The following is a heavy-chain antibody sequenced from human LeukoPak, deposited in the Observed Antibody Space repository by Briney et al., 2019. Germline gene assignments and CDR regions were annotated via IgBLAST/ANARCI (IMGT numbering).Heavy chain of an antibody. CDR1: GYTFTGYH. J-gene: IGHJ4*02. CDR2: INPNSGDT. V-gene: IGHV1-2*06. CDR3: ARDGATHDYGDSYYFDY. D-gene: IGHD4-17*01. Sequence: ASVKVSCKASGYTFTGYHMHWVRQAPGQGLEWMGRINPNSGDTNYAQKFQGRVTMTRDTSISTAYMELSRLRSDDTAVYYCARDGATHDYGDSYYFDYWGQGTLVTVSS.